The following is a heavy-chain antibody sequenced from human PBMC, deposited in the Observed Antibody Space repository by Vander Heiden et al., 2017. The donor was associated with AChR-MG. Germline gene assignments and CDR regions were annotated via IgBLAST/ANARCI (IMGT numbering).Heavy chain of an antibody. CDR3: ARVTSGYYFDY. J-gene: IGHJ4*02. Sequence: QVQLVQSGAEVKKPGASVKVSCKASGYTFTSYARHWVRQAPGQRLEWMGWINAGNGNTKYSQKFQGRVTITRDTSASTAYMELSSLRSEDTAVYYCARVTSGYYFDYWGQGTLVTVSS. CDR1: GYTFTSYA. V-gene: IGHV1-3*01. CDR2: INAGNGNT.